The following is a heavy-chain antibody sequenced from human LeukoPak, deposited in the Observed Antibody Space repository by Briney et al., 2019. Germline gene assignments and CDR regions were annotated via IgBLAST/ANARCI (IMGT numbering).Heavy chain of an antibody. V-gene: IGHV1-18*01. CDR3: ARATYYYGSGSYYLQDY. CDR1: GYTFTSYG. J-gene: IGHJ4*02. Sequence: ASVKVSCKASGYTFTSYGISWVRQAPGQGLEWMGWISAYNGNTNYAQKLQGRVTMTTDTSTSTAYMELRSLRSDDPAVYYCARATYYYGSGSYYLQDYWGQGTLVTVSS. CDR2: ISAYNGNT. D-gene: IGHD3-10*01.